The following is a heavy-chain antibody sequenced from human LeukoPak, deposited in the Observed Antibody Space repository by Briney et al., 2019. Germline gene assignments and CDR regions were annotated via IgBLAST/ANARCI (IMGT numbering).Heavy chain of an antibody. D-gene: IGHD4-17*01. Sequence: SETLSLTCTVSGYSISSGYYWGWIRQPPGKGLELMGTIHHSESTYHTPPLKSPVTISVDTSKNQFSLTLSSVTAADTAVYYCAKTVTVTTPAFDIWGQGTMVTVSS. V-gene: IGHV4-38-2*02. CDR2: IHHSEST. J-gene: IGHJ3*02. CDR1: GYSISSGYY. CDR3: AKTVTVTTPAFDI.